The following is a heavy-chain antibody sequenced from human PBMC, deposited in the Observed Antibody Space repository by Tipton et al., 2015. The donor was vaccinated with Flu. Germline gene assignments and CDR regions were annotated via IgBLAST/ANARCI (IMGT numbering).Heavy chain of an antibody. CDR3: ARETRGSKNSAFDI. CDR1: GDSIAGPYY. Sequence: LRLSCSVSGDSIAGPYYWAWIRQPPGKGLEWIGNIHHTGSTYFDPSLKSRVTISVDRSKNQFSLRLSSVTAADTAVYYCARETRGSKNSAFDIWGQGTVVTVSS. V-gene: IGHV4-38-2*02. J-gene: IGHJ3*02. CDR2: IHHTGST. D-gene: IGHD2/OR15-2a*01.